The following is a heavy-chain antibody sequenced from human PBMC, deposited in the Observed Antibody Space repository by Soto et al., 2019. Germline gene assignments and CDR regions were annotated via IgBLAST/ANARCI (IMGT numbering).Heavy chain of an antibody. CDR1: GGSFSGYY. Sequence: QVHLQQWGAGLLKPSESLSLTCAVYGGSFYGGSFSGYYWSWIRQPPGKGLEWIGEINHSGSTNCSPSLKGRVTISIDTSKNQFSLKLSSVTAADTAIYYCARGSWAVRFDQWGQGTLVAISS. J-gene: IGHJ4*02. V-gene: IGHV4-34*02. D-gene: IGHD2-8*01. CDR3: ARGSWAVRFDQ. CDR2: INHSGST.